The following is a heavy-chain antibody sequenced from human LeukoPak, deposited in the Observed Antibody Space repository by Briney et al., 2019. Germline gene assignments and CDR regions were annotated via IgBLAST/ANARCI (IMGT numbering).Heavy chain of an antibody. CDR2: ISSSGSTI. V-gene: IGHV3-48*03. D-gene: IGHD5-12*01. J-gene: IGHJ4*02. CDR1: GFTFSSYE. CDR3: ASLTPRDIVATRRVFDY. Sequence: GGSLRLSCAASGFTFSSYEMNWVRQAPGKGLEWVSYISSSGSTIYYADSVKGRFTISRDNAKNSLYLQMNSLRAEDTAVYYCASLTPRDIVATRRVFDYWGQGTLVTVSS.